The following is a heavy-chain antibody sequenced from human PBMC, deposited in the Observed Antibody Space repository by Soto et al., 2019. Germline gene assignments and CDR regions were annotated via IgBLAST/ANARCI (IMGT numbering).Heavy chain of an antibody. CDR2: INACNGNT. CDR1: GYTFTSYG. J-gene: IGHJ4*02. CDR3: ARAPCGGDCPVPFDY. D-gene: IGHD2-21*02. V-gene: IGHV1-18*01. Sequence: GASVKVSCKASGYTFTSYGISWVRQAPGQGLEWMGWINACNGNTKYSQKLQGRVTMTRDTSASTAYMELSSLRSEDTAVYYCARAPCGGDCPVPFDYWGQGTLVTVSS.